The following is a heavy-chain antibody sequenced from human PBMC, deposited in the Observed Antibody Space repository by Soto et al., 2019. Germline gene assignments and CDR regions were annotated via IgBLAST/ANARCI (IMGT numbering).Heavy chain of an antibody. Sequence: GGSLRLSCAASGFTFSSYAMSWVRQAPGKGLEWVSAISGSGGSTYYADSVKGRFTISRDNSKNTLYLQMNSLRAEDTAVYYCAKHSENTMVRGVIITGRLDYWGQGTLVTVSS. D-gene: IGHD3-10*01. CDR3: AKHSENTMVRGVIITGRLDY. V-gene: IGHV3-23*01. CDR1: GFTFSSYA. J-gene: IGHJ4*02. CDR2: ISGSGGST.